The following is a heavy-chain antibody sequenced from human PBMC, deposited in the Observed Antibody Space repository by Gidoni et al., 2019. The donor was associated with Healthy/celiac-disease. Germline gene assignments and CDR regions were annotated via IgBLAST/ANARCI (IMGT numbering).Heavy chain of an antibody. D-gene: IGHD5-18*01. Sequence: EVQLVESGGGLVQPGGSLKLSCAASGFTVNSNYMSWVRQAPGKGLEWVSVIYSGGSTYYADSVKGRFTISRHKSKNTLYLQMNSLRAEDTAVYFGARVGRLWSHIDYWGQGTLVSVSS. CDR3: ARVGRLWSHIDY. V-gene: IGHV3-53*04. J-gene: IGHJ4*02. CDR1: GFTVNSNY. CDR2: IYSGGST.